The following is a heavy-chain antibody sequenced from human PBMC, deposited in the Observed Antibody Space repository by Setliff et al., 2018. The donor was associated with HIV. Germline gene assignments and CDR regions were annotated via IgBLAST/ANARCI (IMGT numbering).Heavy chain of an antibody. Sequence: GGSLRLSCSASGFTFSDYYINWIRQSPGKGLEWLSYISRNGRTTYYTDSLKGRFTISRDNTKKSLYLHMSDLRAEDTAVYYCATSDGSGFFGYWGQGTLVTVSS. V-gene: IGHV3-11*01. CDR3: ATSDGSGFFGY. CDR2: ISRNGRTT. J-gene: IGHJ1*01. CDR1: GFTFSDYY. D-gene: IGHD3-10*01.